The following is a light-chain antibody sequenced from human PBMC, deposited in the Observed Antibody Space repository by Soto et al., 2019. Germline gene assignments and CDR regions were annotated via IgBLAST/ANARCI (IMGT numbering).Light chain of an antibody. V-gene: IGKV3-15*01. Sequence: IVLTQSPGTLSLSPGERATLPCRASQSVSSNLAWYQKKPGQAPRLLIDGASIRATGIPARFSGSGSGTEFTLTISSLQSEDFAVYYCQQYNDWPLTFGGGTKVDIK. J-gene: IGKJ4*01. CDR2: GAS. CDR1: QSVSSN. CDR3: QQYNDWPLT.